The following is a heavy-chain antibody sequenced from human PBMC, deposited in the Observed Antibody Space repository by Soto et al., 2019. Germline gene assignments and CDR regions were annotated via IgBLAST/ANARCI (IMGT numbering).Heavy chain of an antibody. CDR2: ISAYNGNT. Sequence: ASVKVSCKASGYTFTSYGISWVRQAPGQGLEWMGWISAYNGNTNYAQKLQGRVTMTTDTSTSTAYMELRSLRSDDTAVYYCARVPDVGIAETRNWFAPWGQGTLVTVSS. D-gene: IGHD6-13*01. V-gene: IGHV1-18*01. J-gene: IGHJ5*02. CDR1: GYTFTSYG. CDR3: ARVPDVGIAETRNWFAP.